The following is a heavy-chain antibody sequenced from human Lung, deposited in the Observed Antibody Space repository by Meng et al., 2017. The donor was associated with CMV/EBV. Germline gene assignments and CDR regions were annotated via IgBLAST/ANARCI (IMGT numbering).Heavy chain of an antibody. CDR2: IRHDGTNK. Sequence: SCAASGFTFDNYGMHWVRQTPGKGLEWVAFIRHDGTNKYYGDSVKGRFTISRDNSKNTVYLQMNSLRPEETAIYYCAKDVLLFGGANAYVEYWGQGKXVTVSS. D-gene: IGHD3-16*01. V-gene: IGHV3-30*02. CDR1: GFTFDNYG. J-gene: IGHJ4*02. CDR3: AKDVLLFGGANAYVEY.